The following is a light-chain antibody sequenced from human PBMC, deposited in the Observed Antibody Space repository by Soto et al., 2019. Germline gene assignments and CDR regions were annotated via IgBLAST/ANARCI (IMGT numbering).Light chain of an antibody. J-gene: IGKJ1*01. CDR1: QSVSTW. V-gene: IGKV1-5*03. CDR2: KVS. Sequence: DIQMTQSPSTLSASVGDRVTITCRTSQSVSTWLAWYQQKPGRAPYLLIFKVSSLFPGVPSRFSGSGSGTEFTLTISSLQSDDFATYYCQQYNSYPWTFGQGTKVQIK. CDR3: QQYNSYPWT.